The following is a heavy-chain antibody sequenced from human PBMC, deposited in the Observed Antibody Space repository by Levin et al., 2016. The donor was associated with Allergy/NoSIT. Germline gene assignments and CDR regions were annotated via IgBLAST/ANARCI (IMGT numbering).Heavy chain of an antibody. V-gene: IGHV4-39*01. J-gene: IGHJ6*02. D-gene: IGHD6-19*01. Sequence: SETLSLTCTVSGGSISSGDYYWGWIRQPPGKGLEWIGSIYYSGSTYYNPSLKSRVTISVDTSKNQFSLKLSSVTAADTAVYYCARGSRAYGTKYSSGWYPTPRGGMDVWGQGTTVTVSS. CDR1: GGSISSGDYY. CDR2: IYYSGST. CDR3: ARGSRAYGTKYSSGWYPTPRGGMDV.